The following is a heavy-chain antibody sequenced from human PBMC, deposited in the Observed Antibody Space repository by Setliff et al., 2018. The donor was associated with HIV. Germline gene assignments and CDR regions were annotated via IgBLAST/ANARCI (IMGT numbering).Heavy chain of an antibody. CDR2: IWYDGSNE. Sequence: GGSLRLSCAASGFIFSSYAMHWVRQAPGKGLEWVAFIWYDGSNEYYADSVKGRFTISRDNSKNTLYLQMNSLRAEDTAVYYCARVPLLGHTLDYWGQGTLVTVS. CDR1: GFIFSSYA. V-gene: IGHV3-30*02. CDR3: ARVPLLGHTLDY. J-gene: IGHJ4*02.